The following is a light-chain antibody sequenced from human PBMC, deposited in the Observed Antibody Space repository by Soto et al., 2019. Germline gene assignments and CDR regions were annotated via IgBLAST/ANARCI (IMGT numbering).Light chain of an antibody. J-gene: IGKJ1*01. CDR3: QQYENYWT. CDR2: DAS. V-gene: IGKV1-5*01. CDR1: LSISAW. Sequence: DIQMTQSPSTLSATAGDRVTITCRASLSISAWLAWYQQKPGKAPKLLIYDASNLESGVPSRFSGSGSGTEFTLTISNLQPDDFATYYSQQYENYWTFGQGTKVDIK.